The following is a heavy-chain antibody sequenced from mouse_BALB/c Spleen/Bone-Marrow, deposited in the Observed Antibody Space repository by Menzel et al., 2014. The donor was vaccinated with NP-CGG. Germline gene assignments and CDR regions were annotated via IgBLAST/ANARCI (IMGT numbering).Heavy chain of an antibody. CDR2: INPDSSTI. D-gene: IGHD1-1*01. CDR3: ARLNYYGNLFV. V-gene: IGHV4-1*02. J-gene: IGHJ1*01. Sequence: EVQLVESGGGLVQPGGSLKLSCAASRFDLSRYWMSQVRQAPGKGLEWIGEINPDSSTINYTPSLKDKFIISRDNAKNTLYLQMSKVRSEDTALYYCARLNYYGNLFVWGAGTTVTVSS. CDR1: RFDLSRYW.